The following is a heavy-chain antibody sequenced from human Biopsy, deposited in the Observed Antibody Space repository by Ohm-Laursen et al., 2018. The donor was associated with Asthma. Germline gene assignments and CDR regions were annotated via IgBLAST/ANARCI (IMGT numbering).Heavy chain of an antibody. CDR3: ARDAPTGGYIDY. J-gene: IGHJ4*02. D-gene: IGHD7-27*01. V-gene: IGHV3-7*01. CDR1: GFSFGDYC. CDR2: IKHDGSEK. Sequence: LRLSCAASGFSFGDYCMSWVRQVPGKGLEWVANIKHDGSEKNHVDSLKGRFTISRDNPRNSLYLQMNSLRAEDTAVYYCARDAPTGGYIDYWGLGTLVTVSS.